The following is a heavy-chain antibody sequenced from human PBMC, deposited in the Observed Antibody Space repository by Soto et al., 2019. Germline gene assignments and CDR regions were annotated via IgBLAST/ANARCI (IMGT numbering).Heavy chain of an antibody. D-gene: IGHD2-15*01. CDR1: GFTFSSYG. CDR2: ISYDGSNK. V-gene: IGHV3-30*18. J-gene: IGHJ4*02. Sequence: QVQLVESGGGVVQPGRSLRLSCAASGFTFSSYGMHWVRQAPGKGLEWVAVISYDGSNKYYADSVKGRFTISRDNSKNTLYLQMNSLRAEDTAVYYCAKHPSPSLGYCSGGSCYSWQSSFDYWGQGTLVTVSS. CDR3: AKHPSPSLGYCSGGSCYSWQSSFDY.